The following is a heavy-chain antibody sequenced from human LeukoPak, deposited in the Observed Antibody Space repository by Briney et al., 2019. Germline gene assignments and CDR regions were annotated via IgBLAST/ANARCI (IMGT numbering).Heavy chain of an antibody. CDR3: ARDTYRFFDL. Sequence: PGGSLRLSCAASGSTFSSYWMGWVRQAAGRGLEWVADIKEDGTDKYSVDSVKGRFTISRDNAKNSLYLQMDSLRAEDTAVYYCARDTYRFFDLWGRGTLVTVSS. CDR1: GSTFSSYW. V-gene: IGHV3-7*01. CDR2: IKEDGTDK. J-gene: IGHJ2*01.